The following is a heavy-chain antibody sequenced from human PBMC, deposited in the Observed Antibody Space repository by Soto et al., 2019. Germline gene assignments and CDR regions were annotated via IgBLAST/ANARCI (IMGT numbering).Heavy chain of an antibody. CDR2: IYYSGST. Sequence: SETLSLTCTFSGGSTSSSSYYWGWIRQPPGKGLEWIGSIYYSGSTYYNPSLKSRVTISVDTSKNQFSLKLSPVTAVYSAVYYCARRGVIGATTIDYWSQGTLVTVSS. V-gene: IGHV4-39*01. J-gene: IGHJ4*02. CDR1: GGSTSSSSYY. D-gene: IGHD1-26*01. CDR3: ARRGVIGATTIDY.